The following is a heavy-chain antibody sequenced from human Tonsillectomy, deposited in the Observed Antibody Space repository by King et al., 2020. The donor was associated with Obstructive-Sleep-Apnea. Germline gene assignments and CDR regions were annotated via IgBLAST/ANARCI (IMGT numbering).Heavy chain of an antibody. CDR1: GGSISSSSYY. CDR2: LYYSGST. D-gene: IGHD6-13*01. CDR3: AREGASSSRGGFDY. Sequence: VQLQESGPGLVKPSETLSLTCTVSGGSISSSSYYWGWIRQPPGKGLEWIGSLYYSGSTYYNPSLKIRGTISVDTSKNQFSLKLSSVTAADTAVYYCAREGASSSRGGFDYWGQGTLVTVSS. J-gene: IGHJ4*02. V-gene: IGHV4-39*07.